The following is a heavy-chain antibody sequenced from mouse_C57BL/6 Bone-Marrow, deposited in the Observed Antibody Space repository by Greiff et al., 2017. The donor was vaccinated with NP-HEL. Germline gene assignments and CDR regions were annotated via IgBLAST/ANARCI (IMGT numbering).Heavy chain of an antibody. D-gene: IGHD1-1*02. Sequence: QVQLQQSGPELVKPGASVKISCKASGYAFSSSWMNWVKQRPGKGLEWIGRIYPGDGDTNYNGKFKGKATLTADKSSSTAYMQLSSLTSEDSAVYFCARGVVGRCAYWGQGTLVTVSA. V-gene: IGHV1-82*01. CDR3: ARGVVGRCAY. CDR2: IYPGDGDT. CDR1: GYAFSSSW. J-gene: IGHJ3*01.